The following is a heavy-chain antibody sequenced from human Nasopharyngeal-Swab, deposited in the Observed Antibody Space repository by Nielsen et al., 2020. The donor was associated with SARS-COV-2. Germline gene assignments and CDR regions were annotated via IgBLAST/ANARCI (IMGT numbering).Heavy chain of an antibody. J-gene: IGHJ4*02. Sequence: GESLKISCKGSGYSFTSYWIGWVRQMPGKGLEWMGIIYPGDSDTRYSPSFQGQVTLSADKSISTAYLQWSSLKASDTAMYYCARLGGIVVVPAAGGIDYWGQGTLVTVSS. CDR3: ARLGGIVVVPAAGGIDY. V-gene: IGHV5-51*01. CDR2: IYPGDSDT. CDR1: GYSFTSYW. D-gene: IGHD2-2*01.